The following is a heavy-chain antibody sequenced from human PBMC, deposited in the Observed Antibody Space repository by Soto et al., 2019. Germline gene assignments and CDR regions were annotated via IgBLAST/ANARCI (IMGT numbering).Heavy chain of an antibody. Sequence: QVQLVESGGGLVKPGGSLRLSCAASGFTFSDYYMSWIRQAPGKGLEWVSYISSSGSTIYYADSVKGRFPISRDNAKNSLYLQMNSLRAEDTAVYYCARYYSNYVRYYYYMDVWGKGTTVTVSS. CDR2: ISSSGSTI. V-gene: IGHV3-11*01. J-gene: IGHJ6*03. CDR1: GFTFSDYY. CDR3: ARYYSNYVRYYYYMDV. D-gene: IGHD4-4*01.